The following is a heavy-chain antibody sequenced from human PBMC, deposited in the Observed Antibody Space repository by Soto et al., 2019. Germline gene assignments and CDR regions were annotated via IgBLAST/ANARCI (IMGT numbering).Heavy chain of an antibody. J-gene: IGHJ4*02. V-gene: IGHV4-61*01. CDR1: GDSIRSGNHY. CDR3: ARLVYDSRLNYLYFDH. Sequence: PSETLSLTCTVSGDSIRSGNHYWSWIRQPPGKGLEWIAEVYNDGSANYHPSLESRATISVDRSKNQFSLRLSSVTAADTGKYYCARLVYDSRLNYLYFDHWGQGTLVTVSS. D-gene: IGHD3-22*01. CDR2: VYNDGSA.